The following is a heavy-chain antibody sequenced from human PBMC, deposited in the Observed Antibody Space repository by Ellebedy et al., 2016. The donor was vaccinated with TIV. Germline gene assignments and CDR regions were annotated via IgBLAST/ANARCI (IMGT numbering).Heavy chain of an antibody. Sequence: SVKVSCXASGGTFSSYAISWVRQAPGQGLEWMGGIIPIFGTANYAQKFQSRVTITADESTSTAYMELSSLRSEDTAVYYCASGRSYYYGMDVWGQGTTVTVSS. CDR2: IIPIFGTA. CDR1: GGTFSSYA. V-gene: IGHV1-69*13. CDR3: ASGRSYYYGMDV. J-gene: IGHJ6*02.